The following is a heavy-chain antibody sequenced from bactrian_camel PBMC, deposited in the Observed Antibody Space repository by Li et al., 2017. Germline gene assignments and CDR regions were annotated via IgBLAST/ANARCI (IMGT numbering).Heavy chain of an antibody. V-gene: IGHV3-2*01. CDR1: GFTFSNYY. J-gene: IGHJ4*01. Sequence: VQLVESGGGLVQPGGSLRLSCAASGFTFSNYYMTWVRQAPGKGLEWVSSIYTGGGSTYYADSVKGRFTISKDNAKNTLSLQMNSLKTEDTAVYYCATGWWYLPHDLWGQGTQVTVS. D-gene: IGHD2*01. CDR2: IYTGGGST. CDR3: ATGWWYLPHDL.